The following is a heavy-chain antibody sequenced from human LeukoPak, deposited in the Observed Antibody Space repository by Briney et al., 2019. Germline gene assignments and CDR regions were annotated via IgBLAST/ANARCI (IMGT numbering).Heavy chain of an antibody. J-gene: IGHJ4*02. CDR1: GFTLSSYW. Sequence: GGSLRLSCAASGFTLSSYWMSWVRQAPGKGLEWVANIKQDGSEKYYVDSVKGRFTISRDNAKNSLYLQMNSLRAEDTAVYYCARGEVATIPFFGYWGQGTLVTVSS. V-gene: IGHV3-7*01. CDR3: ARGEVATIPFFGY. D-gene: IGHD5-12*01. CDR2: IKQDGSEK.